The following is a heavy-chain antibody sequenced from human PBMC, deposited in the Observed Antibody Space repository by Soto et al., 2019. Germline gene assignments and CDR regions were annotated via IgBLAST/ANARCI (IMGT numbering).Heavy chain of an antibody. CDR1: NGFIRGGS. D-gene: IGHD6-19*01. J-gene: IGHJ4*02. V-gene: IGHV4-59*01. Sequence: LSLTGRFSNGFIRGGSWTWNRQSPGKGLEWLGYLYYTWSTNYSPSLRSRASISVDTSKNEFSLRLSSVTAADTAVYFCAGSVAVPGAHIDSWGQGTQVPVYS. CDR3: AGSVAVPGAHIDS. CDR2: LYYTWST.